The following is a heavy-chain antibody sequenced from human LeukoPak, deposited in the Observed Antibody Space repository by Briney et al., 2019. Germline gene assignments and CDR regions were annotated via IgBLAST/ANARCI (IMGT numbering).Heavy chain of an antibody. CDR1: GYTFTSYG. D-gene: IGHD2-2*01. CDR2: ISAYNGNT. V-gene: IGHV1-18*01. CDR3: ARDRNCSSTSCYFGYYYYGMDV. J-gene: IGHJ6*02. Sequence: ASVKVSCKASGYTFTSYGISWVRQAPGQGLEWMGWISAYNGNTNYAQKLQGRVTMTTDTSTSTAYMELRSLRSDDTAVYYCARDRNCSSTSCYFGYYYYGMDVWGQGTTVTVSS.